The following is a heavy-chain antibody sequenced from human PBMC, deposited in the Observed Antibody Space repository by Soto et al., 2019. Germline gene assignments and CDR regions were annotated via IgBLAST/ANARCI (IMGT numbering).Heavy chain of an antibody. CDR3: ASGSGPNDAFDI. CDR1: GGSVSSGSYY. Sequence: QVQLQESGPGLVKPSETLSLTCTVSGGSVSSGSYYWSWIRQPPGKGLEWIGYIYYSGSTNYNPSLTSRVPISVDTSKNQFSLKLSSVTAADTAVYSCASGSGPNDAFDIWGQGTMVTVSS. J-gene: IGHJ3*02. D-gene: IGHD2-15*01. V-gene: IGHV4-61*01. CDR2: IYYSGST.